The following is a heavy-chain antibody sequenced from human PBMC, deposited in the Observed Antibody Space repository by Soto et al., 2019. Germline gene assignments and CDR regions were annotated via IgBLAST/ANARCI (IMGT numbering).Heavy chain of an antibody. CDR1: GGSFSGYY. Sequence: SETLSLTCAVYGGSFSGYYWSWIRQPPGKGLEWIGEINHSGSTNYNPSLKSRVTISVDTSKNQFSLKLSSVTAADTAVYYCAREMGIAVADNDYWGQGTLVTVSS. J-gene: IGHJ4*02. CDR3: AREMGIAVADNDY. V-gene: IGHV4-34*01. D-gene: IGHD6-19*01. CDR2: INHSGST.